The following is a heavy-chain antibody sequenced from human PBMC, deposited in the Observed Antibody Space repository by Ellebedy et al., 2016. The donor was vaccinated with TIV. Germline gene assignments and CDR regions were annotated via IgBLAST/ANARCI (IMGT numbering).Heavy chain of an antibody. V-gene: IGHV3-53*01. D-gene: IGHD1-26*01. CDR2: IYSDGST. CDR1: GVNVSSNY. CDR3: ARAKRGSYYSAFDI. J-gene: IGHJ3*02. Sequence: GGSLRLSXAASGVNVSSNYMSWVRQAPGKGLEWVSIIYSDGSTYYADSVKGRFTLSRDISKNTLFLQMNSLRAEDTAVYYCARAKRGSYYSAFDIWGQGTMVTVS.